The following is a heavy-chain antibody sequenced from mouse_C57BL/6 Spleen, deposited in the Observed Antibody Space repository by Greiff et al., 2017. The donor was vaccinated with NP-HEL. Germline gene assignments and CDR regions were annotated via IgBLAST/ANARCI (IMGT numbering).Heavy chain of an antibody. Sequence: QVQLQQPGAELVRPGSSVKLSCKASGYTFTSYWMPLVKQRPIQGLEWIGNIDPSDCETHYNQKFKDKATWTVDKSSSTAYMQLSGLTSWDSAVYYCAREATLYYFDYWGQGTTLTVST. J-gene: IGHJ2*01. CDR1: GYTFTSYW. CDR2: IDPSDCET. D-gene: IGHD2-3*01. CDR3: AREATLYYFDY. V-gene: IGHV1-52*01.